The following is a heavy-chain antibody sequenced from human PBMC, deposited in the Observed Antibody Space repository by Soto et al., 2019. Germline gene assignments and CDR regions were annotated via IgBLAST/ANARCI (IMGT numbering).Heavy chain of an antibody. CDR2: IYYTGTT. J-gene: IGHJ6*02. CDR3: ARDPLKTDYNYYGLDV. Sequence: PSETLSLTCTVSGASVRSYYWSWIRQPPGKGLEYIAYIYYTGTTNYNPSLKSRVTISMDTSKNQFSLKLTSVTAADTAVYYCARDPLKTDYNYYGLDVWGQGTTVTVSS. CDR1: GASVRSYY. V-gene: IGHV4-59*02.